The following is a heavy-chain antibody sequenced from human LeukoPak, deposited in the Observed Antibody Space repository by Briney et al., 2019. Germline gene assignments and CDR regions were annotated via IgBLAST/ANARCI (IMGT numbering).Heavy chain of an antibody. CDR1: GFTFNNYA. J-gene: IGHJ4*02. CDR2: ISGTSGRT. D-gene: IGHD6-6*01. V-gene: IGHV3-23*01. Sequence: PGGSLRLSCAGSGFTFNNYAMSWVGQAPGKGLEWVSGISGTSGRTYYADSVKGRFTISRDNSKNTLFLQMNSLRAEDTAVYYCAKDLPSNIIAASYYFDYWGQGTLVTVSS. CDR3: AKDLPSNIIAASYYFDY.